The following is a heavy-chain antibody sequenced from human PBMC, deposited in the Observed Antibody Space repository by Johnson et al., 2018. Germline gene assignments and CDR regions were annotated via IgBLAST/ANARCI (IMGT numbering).Heavy chain of an antibody. D-gene: IGHD3-3*01. Sequence: EVQLVESGGGLVQPGGSLKLSCAASGFTFSGSAMHWVRQASGKGLEWVGRIKSKTDGGTTDYAAPVKGRFTISRDDSKNTLYLQMNSLKTEDTAVYYCTTRYYNFWSGYESFDIWGQGTMVTVSS. CDR3: TTRYYNFWSGYESFDI. J-gene: IGHJ3*02. CDR2: IKSKTDGGTT. CDR1: GFTFSGSA. V-gene: IGHV3-15*01.